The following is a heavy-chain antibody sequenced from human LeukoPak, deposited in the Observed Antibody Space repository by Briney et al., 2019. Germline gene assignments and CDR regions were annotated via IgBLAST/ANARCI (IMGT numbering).Heavy chain of an antibody. CDR3: ARDRVPWVMVTGTTAGAFDI. J-gene: IGHJ3*02. V-gene: IGHV1-46*01. CDR2: INPSGGST. Sequence: ASVKVSCKASGYTFTSYYMHWVRQAPGQGLEWMGIINPSGGSTSYAQKFQGRVTMTRDTSTSTVYMELSSLRSEDTAVYYCARDRVPWVMVTGTTAGAFDIWGQGTMVTVSS. D-gene: IGHD1-7*01. CDR1: GYTFTSYY.